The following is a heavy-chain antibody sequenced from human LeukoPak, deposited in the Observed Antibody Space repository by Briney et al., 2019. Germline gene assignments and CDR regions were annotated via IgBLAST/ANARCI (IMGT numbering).Heavy chain of an antibody. J-gene: IGHJ2*01. CDR3: ASPNYGGKRGWYFDL. Sequence: GGSLRLSCAASGFTFSNYWMSWVRQAPGKGLEWVANIKFDGSDKFYVDSVKGRFTISRDNAKNLLYLQMNSLRAEDTAVYYCASPNYGGKRGWYFDLWGRGTLVTVSS. CDR2: IKFDGSDK. D-gene: IGHD4-23*01. V-gene: IGHV3-7*03. CDR1: GFTFSNYW.